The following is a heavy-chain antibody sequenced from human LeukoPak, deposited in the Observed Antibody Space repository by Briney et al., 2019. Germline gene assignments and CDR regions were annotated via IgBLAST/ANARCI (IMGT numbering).Heavy chain of an antibody. Sequence: GGSLRLSCAASGFTFSDYYMSWIRQAPGKGLESVLYISSSGSTIYYADSVKGRFTISRDNAKNSLYLQMNSLRAEDTALYYCARVGCSSTSCANEGYYYYYMDVWGKGTTVTVSS. CDR2: ISSSGSTI. J-gene: IGHJ6*03. CDR3: ARVGCSSTSCANEGYYYYYMDV. V-gene: IGHV3-11*04. CDR1: GFTFSDYY. D-gene: IGHD2-2*01.